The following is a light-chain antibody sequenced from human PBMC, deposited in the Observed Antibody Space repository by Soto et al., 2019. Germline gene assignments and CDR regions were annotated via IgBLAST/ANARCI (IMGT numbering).Light chain of an antibody. CDR1: QSVSSSY. J-gene: IGKJ1*01. V-gene: IGKV3-20*01. CDR2: GAS. CDR3: QQYGSSGT. Sequence: EIALTQSPGTLSLFPGERATLSCMASQSVSSSYLAWYQQKPGQAPRLLIYGASSRATGIPDRFSGSGSGTDFTLTISRLEPEDFAVYYCQQYGSSGTFGQGTKVDIK.